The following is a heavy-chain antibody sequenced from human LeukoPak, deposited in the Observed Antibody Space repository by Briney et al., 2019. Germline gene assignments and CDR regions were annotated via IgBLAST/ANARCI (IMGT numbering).Heavy chain of an antibody. V-gene: IGHV3-74*01. CDR2: MNNGGSST. J-gene: IGHJ4*02. CDR1: GFTFSSYW. D-gene: IGHD6-19*01. CDR3: ARADGSGWLTY. Sequence: GGSLRLSCAASGFTFSSYWMHWVRQAPGKGLVWVSRMNNGGSSTIYADSVKGRFTISRDNAKNTLYLQMNSLRAEDTAVYYCARADGSGWLTYWGQGTLVTVSS.